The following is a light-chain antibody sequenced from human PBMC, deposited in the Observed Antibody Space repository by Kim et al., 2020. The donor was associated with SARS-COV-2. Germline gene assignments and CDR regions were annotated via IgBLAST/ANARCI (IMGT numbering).Light chain of an antibody. V-gene: IGKV3-20*01. CDR3: EQFGSTPFT. Sequence: SQGESATLSCRASQSFSSSYLAWYQHKPGQAPRLLIYGASNRATGTPDRFSASGSGTDFTLTISRLEPEDFAVYYCEQFGSTPFTFGPGTKVDIK. J-gene: IGKJ3*01. CDR2: GAS. CDR1: QSFSSSY.